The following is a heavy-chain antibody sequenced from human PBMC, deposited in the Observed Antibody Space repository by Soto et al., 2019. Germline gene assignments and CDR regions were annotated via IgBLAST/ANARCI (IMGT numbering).Heavy chain of an antibody. CDR1: GGTFSSYA. J-gene: IGHJ4*02. V-gene: IGHV1-69*13. CDR2: IIPIFGTA. Sequence: SVKVSCKASGGTFSSYAISWVRQAPGQGLEWMGGIIPIFGTANYAQKFQGRVTITADESTSTAYMELSSLRSEDTAVYYCATTTSSGWYGDYFDYWGQGTLVTVSS. CDR3: ATTTSSGWYGDYFDY. D-gene: IGHD6-19*01.